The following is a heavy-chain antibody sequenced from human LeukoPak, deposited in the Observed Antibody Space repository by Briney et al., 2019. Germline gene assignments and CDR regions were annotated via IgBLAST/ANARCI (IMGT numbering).Heavy chain of an antibody. Sequence: ASVKVSCKASGYTFTSYGISWVRPAPGQGLEWMGWISAYNGNTNYAQKLQGRVTMTTDTSTSTAYMELRSLRSDDTAVYYCARVVKVPVTIDYYYYMDVWGKGTTVTVSS. CDR2: ISAYNGNT. CDR3: ARVVKVPVTIDYYYYMDV. J-gene: IGHJ6*03. V-gene: IGHV1-18*01. CDR1: GYTFTSYG. D-gene: IGHD2-2*01.